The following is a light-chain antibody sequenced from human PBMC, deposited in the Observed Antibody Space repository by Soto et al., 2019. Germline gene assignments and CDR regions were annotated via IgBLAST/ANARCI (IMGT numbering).Light chain of an antibody. CDR2: ETS. V-gene: IGKV3-15*01. Sequence: EIVLTQSPGTLSVSPGERATLSFXASQKIRSNVAWYQQKPGKAPRLLIYETSTRAPGSPAMFSGSGAGTEFTLTSSSLQSEDFAVYYCQQYKNGTLTFGQGTRLEIK. CDR1: QKIRSN. J-gene: IGKJ5*01. CDR3: QQYKNGTLT.